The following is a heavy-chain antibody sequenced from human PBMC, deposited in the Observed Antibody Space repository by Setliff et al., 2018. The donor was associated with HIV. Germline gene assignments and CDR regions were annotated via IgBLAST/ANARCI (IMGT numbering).Heavy chain of an antibody. CDR1: GFSLSTPGMR. CDR2: IDWDGNK. Sequence: SGPTLVNPTQTLTLTCTFSGFSLSTPGMRVSWIRQPPGKALEWLARIDWDGNKFYSTSLKTRLTISKDASKNQVVLTITNLDPVATATYYCAHTQNYYDGSGYFFDYLGQGTLVTVSS. J-gene: IGHJ4*02. CDR3: AHTQNYYDGSGYFFDY. V-gene: IGHV2-70*04. D-gene: IGHD3-22*01.